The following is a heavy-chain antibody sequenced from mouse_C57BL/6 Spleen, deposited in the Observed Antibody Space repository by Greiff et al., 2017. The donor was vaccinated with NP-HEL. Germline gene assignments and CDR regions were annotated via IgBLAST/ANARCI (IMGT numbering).Heavy chain of an antibody. CDR3: ARWGYAGAY. J-gene: IGHJ3*01. CDR1: GYTFTSYW. CDR2: IDPSDSYT. Sequence: VQLQQPGAELVKPGASVKLSCKASGYTFTSYWMQWVKQRPGQGLEWIGEIDPSDSYTNYNQKFKGKATLTVDTSSSTAYMQLSSLTSEDSAVYYCARWGYAGAYWGQGTLVTVSA. D-gene: IGHD3-1*01. V-gene: IGHV1-50*01.